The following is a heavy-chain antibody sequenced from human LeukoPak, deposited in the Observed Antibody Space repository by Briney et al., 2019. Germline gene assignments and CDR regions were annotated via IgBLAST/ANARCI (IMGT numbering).Heavy chain of an antibody. CDR1: GITFSSYA. CDR2: ISGSGGST. Sequence: GGSLRLSCAASGITFSSYAMSWVRQAPGKGLEWVSAISGSGGSTYYADSVKGRFTISRDNSKNTLYLQMNSLRAEDTAVYYCAKRELWFGELSDWGQGTLVTVSS. V-gene: IGHV3-23*01. CDR3: AKRELWFGELSD. J-gene: IGHJ4*02. D-gene: IGHD3-10*01.